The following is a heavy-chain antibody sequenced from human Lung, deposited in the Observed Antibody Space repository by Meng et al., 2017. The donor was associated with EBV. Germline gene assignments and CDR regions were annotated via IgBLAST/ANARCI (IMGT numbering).Heavy chain of an antibody. CDR3: SRDLAGPFDD. Sequence: EVQVVGAGGGLVQPGGSLRLSCAVSGCTFSRFWMHWVRQVPGKGLIWVARTNENGGITDYADSVRGRFTISRDNSRNTLYLQMNSLRDEDTAVYFCSRDLAGPFDDWGQGTLVTVSS. CDR2: TNENGGIT. V-gene: IGHV3-74*01. CDR1: GCTFSRFW. J-gene: IGHJ4*02.